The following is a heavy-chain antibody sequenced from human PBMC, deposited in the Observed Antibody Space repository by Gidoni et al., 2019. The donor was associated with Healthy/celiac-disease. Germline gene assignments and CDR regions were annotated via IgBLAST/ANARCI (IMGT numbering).Heavy chain of an antibody. D-gene: IGHD3-16*01. V-gene: IGHV3-11*01. J-gene: IGHJ3*02. CDR3: ARDRVYGGERSDAFDI. CDR1: GCTFRDYY. Sequence: QVQLVESGGGLVKPGGSLRLSCAASGCTFRDYYLGWIRQAPGKGLACVSSISSSGSTRYYAYSVKGRFTISRDNAKNSLYLQMNSLRAEDTAVYYCARDRVYGGERSDAFDIWGQGTMVTVSS. CDR2: ISSSGSTR.